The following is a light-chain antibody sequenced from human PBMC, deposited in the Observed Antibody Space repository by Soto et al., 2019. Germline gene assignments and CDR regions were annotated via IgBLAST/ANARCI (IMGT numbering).Light chain of an antibody. Sequence: DIQMTQSPSSLSASVGDRVTITCRASQSISSYLNWYQQKPGKAPKLLIYAASSLQSGVPSRFSGSGSGTDFTLTISRLEPEDFAVHYCQQYGSSPGFTFGPGTKVDI. CDR1: QSISSY. V-gene: IGKV1-39*01. CDR3: QQYGSSPGFT. CDR2: AAS. J-gene: IGKJ3*01.